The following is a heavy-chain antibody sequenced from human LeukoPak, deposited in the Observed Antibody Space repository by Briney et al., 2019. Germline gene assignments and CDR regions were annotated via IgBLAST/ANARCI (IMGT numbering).Heavy chain of an antibody. CDR1: GGSFSGYY. J-gene: IGHJ4*02. CDR2: INHSGST. V-gene: IGHV4-34*01. Sequence: SETLSLTCAVYGGSFSGYYWSWIRQPPGKGLEWIGEINHSGSTNYNPSLKSRVTISVDTSKNQFSLNLSSVTAADTAVYYCAKSGGSGLIDYWGQGTLVTVSS. D-gene: IGHD1-26*01. CDR3: AKSGGSGLIDY.